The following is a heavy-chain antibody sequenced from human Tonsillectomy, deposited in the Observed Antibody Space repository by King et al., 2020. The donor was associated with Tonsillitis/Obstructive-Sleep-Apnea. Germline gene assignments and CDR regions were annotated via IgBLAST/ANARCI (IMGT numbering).Heavy chain of an antibody. CDR1: GFTFSSYA. D-gene: IGHD2-15*01. Sequence: VQLVESGGGVVQPGRSLRLSCAASGFTFSSYAMHWVRQAPGKGLEWVAFISYDGSNKYYADSVKGRFTISRDNSKNTLYLQMNSLRAEDTAVYYCARGQSGGSCVSYYMDVWGKGTKVTVSS. CDR2: ISYDGSNK. J-gene: IGHJ6*03. CDR3: ARGQSGGSCVSYYMDV. V-gene: IGHV3-30*04.